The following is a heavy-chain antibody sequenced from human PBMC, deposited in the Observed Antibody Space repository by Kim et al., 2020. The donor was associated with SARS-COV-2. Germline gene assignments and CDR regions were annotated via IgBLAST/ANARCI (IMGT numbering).Heavy chain of an antibody. CDR1: GFTFSSYS. V-gene: IGHV3-21*01. D-gene: IGHD6-13*01. J-gene: IGHJ6*02. Sequence: GGSLRLSYAASGFTFSSYSMNWVRQAPGKGLEWVSSISSSSSYIYYADSVKGRFTISRDNAKNSLYLQMNSLRAEDTAVYYCARLIAAAGTEGWGYYYYGMDVWGQGTTVTVSS. CDR2: ISSSSSYI. CDR3: ARLIAAAGTEGWGYYYYGMDV.